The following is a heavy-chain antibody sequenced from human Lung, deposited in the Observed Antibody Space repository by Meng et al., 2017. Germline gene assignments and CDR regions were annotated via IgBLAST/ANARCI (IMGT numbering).Heavy chain of an antibody. J-gene: IGHJ4*02. D-gene: IGHD4-11*01. CDR1: GGSFSDYY. Sequence: QLHLRRGGAGLLKPSETLSLTCVVSGGSFSDYYWSWIRQPPGKGLEWIGEINHSGSTNYNPSLESRATISVDTSQNNLSLKLSSVTAADSAVYYCARGPTTMAHDFDYWGQGTLVTVSS. CDR3: ARGPTTMAHDFDY. CDR2: INHSGST. V-gene: IGHV4-34*01.